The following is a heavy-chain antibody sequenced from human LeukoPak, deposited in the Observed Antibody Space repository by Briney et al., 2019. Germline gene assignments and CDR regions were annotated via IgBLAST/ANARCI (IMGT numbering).Heavy chain of an antibody. CDR2: IYHSGST. CDR1: GGSISSGGYY. Sequence: SQTLSLTCTVSGGSISSGGYYWSWIRQPPGKGLEWIGYIYHSGSTYYNPSLKSRVTISVDRPKNQFSLKLSSVTAADTAVYYCARDLSGYSYGSAASSRSSITMVRGGYFDYWGQGTLVTVSS. J-gene: IGHJ4*02. V-gene: IGHV4-30-2*01. CDR3: ARDLSGYSYGSAASSRSSITMVRGGYFDY. D-gene: IGHD3-10*01.